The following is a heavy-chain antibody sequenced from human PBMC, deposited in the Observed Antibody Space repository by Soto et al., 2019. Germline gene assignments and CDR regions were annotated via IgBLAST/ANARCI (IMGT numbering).Heavy chain of an antibody. CDR3: ARENYYKMDV. J-gene: IGHJ6*02. CDR1: GFIFSDYY. Sequence: QVQLVESGGGLVKPGGSLRLSCAASGFIFSDYYMTWIRQSPEKGLEWISYISNSGITNYADSVKGRFTISSDNAKNSLYLQMVSLRAEDTVVYYCARENYYKMDVWGQGTTVTVSS. V-gene: IGHV3-11*05. CDR2: ISNSGIT.